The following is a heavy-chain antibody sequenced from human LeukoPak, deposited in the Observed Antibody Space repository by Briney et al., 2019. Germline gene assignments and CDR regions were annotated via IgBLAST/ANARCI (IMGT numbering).Heavy chain of an antibody. CDR1: GGSFSDYY. D-gene: IGHD3-10*01. Sequence: PSETLSLTCAVYGGSFSDYYWSWIRQPPGKGLEWIGEINHGGGTNYNPSLKSRVTISVDTSKSQFSLRLSSVTAADTAVYYCARGRIFMVRGVIRAPNWFDPWGQGTLVTVSS. V-gene: IGHV4-34*01. J-gene: IGHJ5*02. CDR3: ARGRIFMVRGVIRAPNWFDP. CDR2: INHGGGT.